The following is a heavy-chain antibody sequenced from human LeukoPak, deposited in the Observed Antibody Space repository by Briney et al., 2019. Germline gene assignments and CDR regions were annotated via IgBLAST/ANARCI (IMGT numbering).Heavy chain of an antibody. CDR2: IYTSGST. D-gene: IGHD3-16*01. CDR1: GGSISSYY. Sequence: PSETLSLTCTVSGGSISSYYWSWIRQPAGKGLEWIGRIYTSGSTNYNPSLKSRVTMSVDTSKNQFSLKLSSVTAADTAVYYCASGAWGSYFPDAFDIWGQGTMVTVSS. J-gene: IGHJ3*02. V-gene: IGHV4-4*07. CDR3: ASGAWGSYFPDAFDI.